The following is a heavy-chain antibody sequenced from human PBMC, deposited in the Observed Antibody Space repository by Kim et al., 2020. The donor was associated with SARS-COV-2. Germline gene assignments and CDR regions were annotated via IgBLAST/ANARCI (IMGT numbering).Heavy chain of an antibody. CDR1: GFTVSSIY. D-gene: IGHD2-21*01. CDR3: ARDCGVYYFDY. J-gene: IGHJ4*02. Sequence: GGSLRLSCAAFGFTVSSIYMSWVRQAPGKGLEWVSVIYSGGSTYYADSVKGRFTISRDNSKNTLYLQMNSLIAEDTAVNYWARDCGVYYFDYWGQVTLVT. V-gene: IGHV3-53*01. CDR2: IYSGGST.